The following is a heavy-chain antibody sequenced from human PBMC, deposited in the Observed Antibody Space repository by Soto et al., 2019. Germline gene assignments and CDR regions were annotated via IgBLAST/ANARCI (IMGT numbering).Heavy chain of an antibody. D-gene: IGHD3-22*01. J-gene: IGHJ6*02. Sequence: SETLSLTCAVYGGSFSGYYWSWIRQQPGKGLEWIGEINHSGSTYYNPSLKSRVTISVDTSKNQFSLKLSSVTAADTAVYYCARRLYYDSSGFEGGGMDVWGQGTTVTVSS. CDR2: INHSGST. V-gene: IGHV4-34*01. CDR1: GGSFSGYY. CDR3: ARRLYYDSSGFEGGGMDV.